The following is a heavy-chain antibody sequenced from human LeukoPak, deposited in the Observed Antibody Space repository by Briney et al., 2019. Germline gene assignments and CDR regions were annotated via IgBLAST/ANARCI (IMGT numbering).Heavy chain of an antibody. V-gene: IGHV3-7*01. D-gene: IGHD2-8*01. CDR1: GFTFSGYS. Sequence: GGSLRLSCAASGFTFSGYSMSWVRQAPGKGLEWVANIKQDGSEKYYVDSVKGRFTVSRDNAKNSLYLQMNSLRAGDTAVYYCASHTMYASNLSGAPYFDYWARGTLVTGAS. CDR3: ASHTMYASNLSGAPYFDY. CDR2: IKQDGSEK. J-gene: IGHJ4*02.